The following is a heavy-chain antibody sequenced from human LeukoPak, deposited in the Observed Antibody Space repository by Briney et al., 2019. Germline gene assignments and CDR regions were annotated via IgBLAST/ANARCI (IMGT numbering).Heavy chain of an antibody. CDR2: TRNKANSYTT. D-gene: IGHD3-22*01. CDR1: AFIFSGHW. Sequence: PGGSLRLSCEGSAFIFSGHWMNWVRQTPGKGLEWVGRTRNKANSYTTEYAASVKGRFTISRDDSKNSLYLQMNSLKTEDTAVYYCAGGYDSSGYYLDDYYYYGMDVWGQGTTVTVSS. V-gene: IGHV3-72*01. CDR3: AGGYDSSGYYLDDYYYYGMDV. J-gene: IGHJ6*02.